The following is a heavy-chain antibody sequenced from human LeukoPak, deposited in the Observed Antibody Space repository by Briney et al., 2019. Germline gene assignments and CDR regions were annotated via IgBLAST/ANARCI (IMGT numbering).Heavy chain of an antibody. CDR2: TSSSGSTI. CDR3: ARGDFLEPTGFDY. V-gene: IGHV3-11*01. CDR1: GFTFSDYY. D-gene: IGHD3-3*01. J-gene: IGHJ4*02. Sequence: PGGSLRLSCAASGFTFSDYYMSWIRQAPGKGLEWVPYTSSSGSTIYYADSVKGRFTISRDNAKNSLYLQMNSLRAEDTAVYYCARGDFLEPTGFDYWGQGTLVTVSS.